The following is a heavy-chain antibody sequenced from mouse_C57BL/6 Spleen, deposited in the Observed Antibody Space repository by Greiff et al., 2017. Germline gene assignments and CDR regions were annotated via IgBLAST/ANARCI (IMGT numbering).Heavy chain of an antibody. J-gene: IGHJ4*01. V-gene: IGHV5-6*01. Sequence: VKVVESGGDLVKPGGSLKLSCAASGFTFSSYGMSWVRQTPDKRLEWVATISSGGSYTYYPDSVKGRFTISRDNAKNTLYLQMSSLKSEDTAMYYCARHYYGSSYGNYYAMDYWGQGTSVTVSS. CDR2: ISSGGSYT. CDR3: ARHYYGSSYGNYYAMDY. D-gene: IGHD1-1*01. CDR1: GFTFSSYG.